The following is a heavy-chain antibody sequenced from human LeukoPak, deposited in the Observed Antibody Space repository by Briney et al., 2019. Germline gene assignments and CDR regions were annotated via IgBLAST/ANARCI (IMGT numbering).Heavy chain of an antibody. Sequence: GGSLRPSCAASGFTFSSYSMSWVRQAPGKGLEWVSSISSSSSYIYYADSVKGRFTISRDNAKNSLYLQMNSLRAEDTAVYYCASARSGSYSRDWGQGTLVTVSS. CDR3: ASARSGSYSRD. D-gene: IGHD1-26*01. CDR1: GFTFSSYS. J-gene: IGHJ4*02. CDR2: ISSSSSYI. V-gene: IGHV3-21*01.